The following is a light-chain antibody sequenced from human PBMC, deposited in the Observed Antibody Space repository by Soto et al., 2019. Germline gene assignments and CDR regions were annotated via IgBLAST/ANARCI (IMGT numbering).Light chain of an antibody. V-gene: IGLV2-14*01. Sequence: QSVLTQPASVNGSPGQSIAISCTGTSSDVGAYNYVSWYLQYPGKAPKLVIFDVSFRPSGVSNRFSGSKSGNTASLTISGLQAEDEADYYCKSFTTSDTYVFGTGTKVTVL. CDR3: KSFTTSDTYV. CDR1: SSDVGAYNY. CDR2: DVS. J-gene: IGLJ1*01.